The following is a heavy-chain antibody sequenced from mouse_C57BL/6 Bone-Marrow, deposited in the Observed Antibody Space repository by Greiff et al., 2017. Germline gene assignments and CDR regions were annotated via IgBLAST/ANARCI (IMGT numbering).Heavy chain of an antibody. Sequence: VQLQQPGAELVKPGASVKMSCKASGYTFTSYWITWVKPRPGQGLEWIGDIYPTSGRTNYNEKFKSKAIVTVDTSSNTAYMQLSSMTSEDSAVFYCARSGPLGRSFDYWGQGTTLTVSS. J-gene: IGHJ2*01. CDR2: IYPTSGRT. CDR1: GYTFTSYW. V-gene: IGHV1-55*01. D-gene: IGHD4-1*01. CDR3: ARSGPLGRSFDY.